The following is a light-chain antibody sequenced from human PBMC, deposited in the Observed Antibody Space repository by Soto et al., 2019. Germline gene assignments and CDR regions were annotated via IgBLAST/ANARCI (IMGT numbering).Light chain of an antibody. Sequence: EIVLTQSPATLSLSPGERATLSCRASQSVSSYLAWYQQKPGQAPRLLIYDASNRATGIPARFSGSGSGTDFTLTISSLEPEDFAVYYCQQGETFGQGTKVDIK. CDR2: DAS. J-gene: IGKJ1*01. CDR3: QQGET. CDR1: QSVSSY. V-gene: IGKV3-11*01.